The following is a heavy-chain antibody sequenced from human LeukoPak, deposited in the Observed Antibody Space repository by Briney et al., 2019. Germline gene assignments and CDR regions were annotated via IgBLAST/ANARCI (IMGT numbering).Heavy chain of an antibody. J-gene: IGHJ4*02. Sequence: GESLKISCKGSGYSFTNYWIGWVRQMPGKGLEWMGIIYPDDSDTRCSPSFQGQITISADKSISTAYLQWSSLKASDTAMYYCARPRGRQQLVPFDYWGQGTLVTVSS. CDR3: ARPRGRQQLVPFDY. V-gene: IGHV5-51*01. CDR2: IYPDDSDT. CDR1: GYSFTNYW. D-gene: IGHD6-13*01.